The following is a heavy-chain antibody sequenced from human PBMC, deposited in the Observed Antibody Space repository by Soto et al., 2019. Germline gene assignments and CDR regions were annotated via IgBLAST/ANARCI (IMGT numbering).Heavy chain of an antibody. J-gene: IGHJ5*02. D-gene: IGHD2-2*01. V-gene: IGHV3-23*01. CDR1: GFTFSSYA. Sequence: EVQLLESGGGLVQPGGSLRLSCAASGFTFSSYAMSWVCQAPGKGLEWVSAISGSGGSTYYADSVKGRFTISRDNSKNTLYLQMNSLRAEDTAVYYCAKGGAQLLHYNWFDPWGQGTLVTVSS. CDR3: AKGGAQLLHYNWFDP. CDR2: ISGSGGST.